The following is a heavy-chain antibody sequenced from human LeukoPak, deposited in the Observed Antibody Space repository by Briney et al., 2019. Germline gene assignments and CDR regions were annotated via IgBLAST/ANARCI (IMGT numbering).Heavy chain of an antibody. D-gene: IGHD3-16*01. J-gene: IGHJ4*02. CDR3: TRGAGWLIDY. CDR1: GGSISSSNW. V-gene: IGHV4-4*02. Sequence: ASGTLSLTCAVSGGSISSSNWWSWVRQPPGKGLEWIGYFYNSGRSTYNPSLKSRVTISADTSKNHFSLKLNSVTTADTAVYYCTRGAGWLIDYWGQGILVTVSS. CDR2: FYNSGRS.